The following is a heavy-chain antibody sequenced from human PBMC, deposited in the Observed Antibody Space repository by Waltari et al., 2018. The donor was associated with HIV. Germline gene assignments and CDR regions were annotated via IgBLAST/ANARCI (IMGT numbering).Heavy chain of an antibody. CDR3: AREGFGFDY. CDR2: IDPNSGGT. CDR1: GCTFSDYY. Sequence: QAQLAQSGAEGQKPGASVKASCTSHGCTFSDYYTHWVRQAPAQGLEWMGWIDPNSGGTNYAQKFQGRVTMTRDTSTSTAYMELSRLRSDDTAVYYCAREGFGFDYWGQGTLVTVSS. J-gene: IGHJ4*02. D-gene: IGHD3-16*01. V-gene: IGHV1-2*02.